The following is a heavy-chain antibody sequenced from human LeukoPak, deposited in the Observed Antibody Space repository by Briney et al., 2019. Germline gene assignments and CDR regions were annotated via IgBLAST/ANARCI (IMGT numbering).Heavy chain of an antibody. J-gene: IGHJ1*01. V-gene: IGHV3-48*01. CDR1: GFTFSSYS. D-gene: IGHD4-17*01. CDR3: ARDGIYGDYGPEYFQH. CDR2: ISSSSSTI. Sequence: PGGSLRLSSAASGFTFSSYSMNWVRQAPGKGLEWVSYISSSSSTIYYADSVKGRFTISRDNAKNSLYLQMNSLRAEDTAVYYCARDGIYGDYGPEYFQHWGQGTLVTVSS.